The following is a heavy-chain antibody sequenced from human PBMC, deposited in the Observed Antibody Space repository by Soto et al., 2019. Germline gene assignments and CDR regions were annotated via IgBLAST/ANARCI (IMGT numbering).Heavy chain of an antibody. CDR2: ISAYNGNT. Sequence: ASVKVSCKASGYTFTSYGISWVRQAPGQGLEWMGWISAYNGNTNYAQKLQGRVTMTTDTSTSTAYMELRSLRSDDTAVYYCARDLYSGSYPDFAYWGQGTLVTVSS. J-gene: IGHJ4*02. V-gene: IGHV1-18*01. CDR1: GYTFTSYG. CDR3: ARDLYSGSYPDFAY. D-gene: IGHD1-26*01.